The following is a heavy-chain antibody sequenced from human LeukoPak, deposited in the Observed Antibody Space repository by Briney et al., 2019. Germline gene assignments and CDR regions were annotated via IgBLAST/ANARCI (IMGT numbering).Heavy chain of an antibody. Sequence: SETLSLTCTVSGYSISSGYYWGWIRQPPGKGLEWIGSIYHSGSTYYNPSLKSRVTISVDTSKNQFSLKLSSVTAADTAVYYCARETWGFGDLKGDWFDPWGQGTLVTVSS. V-gene: IGHV4-38-2*02. J-gene: IGHJ5*02. CDR3: ARETWGFGDLKGDWFDP. D-gene: IGHD3-10*01. CDR2: IYHSGST. CDR1: GYSISSGYY.